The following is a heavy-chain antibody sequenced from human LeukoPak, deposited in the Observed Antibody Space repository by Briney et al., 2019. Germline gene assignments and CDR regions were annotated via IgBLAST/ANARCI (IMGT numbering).Heavy chain of an antibody. CDR1: GGSISSGHYY. Sequence: SETLSLTCIVSGGSISSGHYYWTWIRQPPGKGLEWIGYIYNTDSSYYNPSLNSRVTMSLDRSRNHFSLKLTAVTAADTAVYYCAGRPATGTQFDRWGQGILVTVSS. D-gene: IGHD1-1*01. J-gene: IGHJ4*02. CDR3: AGRPATGTQFDR. V-gene: IGHV4-30-4*01. CDR2: IYNTDSS.